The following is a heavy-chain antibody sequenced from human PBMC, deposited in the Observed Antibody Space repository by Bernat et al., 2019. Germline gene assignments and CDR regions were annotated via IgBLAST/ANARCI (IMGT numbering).Heavy chain of an antibody. V-gene: IGHV3-7*03. CDR3: AREMATIYDAFDI. CDR2: IKQDGSEK. D-gene: IGHD5-24*01. CDR1: GFTFSSYW. J-gene: IGHJ3*02. Sequence: EVQLVESGGGLVQPGGSLRLSCAASGFTFSSYWMSWVRQAPGKGLEWVANIKQDGSEKYYVDSVKGRFTISRDNAKNSLYLQMNSLRAEDTAVYYCAREMATIYDAFDIWGQGTMVNVSS.